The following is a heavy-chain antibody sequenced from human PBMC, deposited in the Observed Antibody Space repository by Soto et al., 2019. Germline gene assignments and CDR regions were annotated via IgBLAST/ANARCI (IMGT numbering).Heavy chain of an antibody. J-gene: IGHJ4*02. CDR1: GLIFRTYK. CDR3: ARDTNGLHY. CDR2: ISTDGSIT. Sequence: PGGSLRLSCAASGLIFRTYKMPWVRQAPGKGLVWVSRISTDGSITDYADSVKGRFTVSRDNAKNTLYLQMNSLRVDDTAVYYCARDTNGLHYWGQGTLVTVSS. V-gene: IGHV3-74*01. D-gene: IGHD2-8*01.